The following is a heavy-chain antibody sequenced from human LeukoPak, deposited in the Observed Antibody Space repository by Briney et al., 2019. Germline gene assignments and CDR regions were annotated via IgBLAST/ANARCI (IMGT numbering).Heavy chain of an antibody. CDR1: GGTFSSYA. Sequence: SVKVSCKASGGTFSSYAISWVRQAPGQGLEWMGGIIPIFGTANYAQTFQGRVTITTDESTSTAYMELSSLRSEDTAVYYCARAGYYYDSWRAFDIWGQGTMVTVSS. V-gene: IGHV1-69*05. D-gene: IGHD3-22*01. CDR3: ARAGYYYDSWRAFDI. CDR2: IIPIFGTA. J-gene: IGHJ3*02.